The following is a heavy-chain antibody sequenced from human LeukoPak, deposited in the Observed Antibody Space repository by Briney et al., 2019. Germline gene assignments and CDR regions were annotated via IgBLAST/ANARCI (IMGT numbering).Heavy chain of an antibody. CDR2: INPNSGGT. CDR3: ARDTARITIFGVAKYMDV. V-gene: IGHV1-2*02. D-gene: IGHD3-3*01. J-gene: IGHJ6*03. Sequence: ASVKVSCKASAYTFTGYYMHWVRQAPGQGLEWMGWINPNSGGTNYAQKFQGRVTMTRDTSISTAYMELSRLRSDDTAVYYCARDTARITIFGVAKYMDVWGKGTTVTVSS. CDR1: AYTFTGYY.